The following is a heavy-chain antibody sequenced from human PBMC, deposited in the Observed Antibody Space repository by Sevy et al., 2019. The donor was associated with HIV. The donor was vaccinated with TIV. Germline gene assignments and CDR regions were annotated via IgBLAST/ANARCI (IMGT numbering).Heavy chain of an antibody. CDR1: GGTFSSYA. V-gene: IGHV1-69*13. Sequence: ASVKVSCKASGGTFSSYAISWVRQAPGQGLEWMGGIIPIFGTANCAQKFQGRVTITADESTSTAYMELSSLRSEDTAVYYCARELGTVTAQPQPKYCRGGSCYSGYYYYYGMDVWGQGTTVTVSS. J-gene: IGHJ6*02. D-gene: IGHD2-15*01. CDR3: ARELGTVTAQPQPKYCRGGSCYSGYYYYYGMDV. CDR2: IIPIFGTA.